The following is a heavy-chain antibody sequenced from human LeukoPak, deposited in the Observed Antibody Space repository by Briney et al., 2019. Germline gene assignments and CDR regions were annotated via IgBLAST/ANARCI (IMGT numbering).Heavy chain of an antibody. V-gene: IGHV3-23*01. Sequence: PGGSLRLSCAASEFTFSSYAMNWVRQAPGKGLEWVSGISGSGSRTYYADSVKGRFTISRDNSKNTLYLQMNSLRAEDTAVYYCAKAITMIVVVSTFDYWGEGTLVTVYS. CDR3: AKAITMIVVVSTFDY. CDR1: EFTFSSYA. D-gene: IGHD3-22*01. J-gene: IGHJ4*02. CDR2: ISGSGSRT.